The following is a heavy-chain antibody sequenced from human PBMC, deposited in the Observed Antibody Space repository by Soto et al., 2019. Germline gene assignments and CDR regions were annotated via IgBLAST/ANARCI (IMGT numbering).Heavy chain of an antibody. V-gene: IGHV4-34*01. Sequence: SETLSLTCAVYGGSFSGYYWSWIRQPPGKGLEWIGEINHSGSTNYNTSPKSRVTISVVTSKNQFSLKLSSVTAADTAVYYCARGRTYYYDSSGSFDPWGQGTLVTVSS. J-gene: IGHJ5*02. D-gene: IGHD3-22*01. CDR3: ARGRTYYYDSSGSFDP. CDR2: INHSGST. CDR1: GGSFSGYY.